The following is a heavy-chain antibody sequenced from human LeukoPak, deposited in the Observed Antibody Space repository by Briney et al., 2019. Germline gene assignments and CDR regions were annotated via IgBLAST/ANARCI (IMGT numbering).Heavy chain of an antibody. V-gene: IGHV4-30-2*01. D-gene: IGHD3-10*01. CDR3: ARAGSGRTYAFDI. J-gene: IGHJ3*02. Sequence: SETLSLTCAVSGGSFSSGGYSWSWIRQPPGQGLVWIGYIYHSGSTYYNPSLKSRVTISVDRSKNQFSLKLSSVTAADTAVYYCARAGSGRTYAFDIWGQGTMVTVSS. CDR1: GGSFSSGGYS. CDR2: IYHSGST.